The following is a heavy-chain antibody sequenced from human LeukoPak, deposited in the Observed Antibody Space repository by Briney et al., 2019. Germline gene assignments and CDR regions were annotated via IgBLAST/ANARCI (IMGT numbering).Heavy chain of an antibody. CDR2: INHNSGST. CDR1: GYTFTGSY. Sequence: ASVKVSCKASGYTFTGSYMHWVRQAPGQGLEWVGWINHNSGSTNYAHKFQGRVTMTRDTSISTAYMELSSLRSDDTAVYYCARPAGGSGRRGENWFDPWGQGTLVTVSS. D-gene: IGHD3-10*01. V-gene: IGHV1-2*02. CDR3: ARPAGGSGRRGENWFDP. J-gene: IGHJ5*02.